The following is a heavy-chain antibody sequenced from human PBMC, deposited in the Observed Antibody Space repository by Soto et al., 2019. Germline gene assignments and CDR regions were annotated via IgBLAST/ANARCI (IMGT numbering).Heavy chain of an antibody. CDR3: ARRGSVAGTYWFGP. D-gene: IGHD3-10*01. Sequence: SETLSLTCTVSGGSISSDSDLWGWIRQPLGKGLDWFGSISYSWSTFSNPSLSSLVTLSVDTSNNRFSLYLSSVTAADTAVYYCARRGSVAGTYWFGPWGQGTLVTVSS. CDR2: ISYSWST. V-gene: IGHV4-39*02. CDR1: GGSISSDSDL. J-gene: IGHJ5*02.